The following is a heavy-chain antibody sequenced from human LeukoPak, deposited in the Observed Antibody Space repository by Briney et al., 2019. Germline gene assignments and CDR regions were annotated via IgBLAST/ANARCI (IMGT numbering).Heavy chain of an antibody. CDR2: IKQDGSDK. D-gene: IGHD4-11*01. Sequence: LSGGSLRLSWVASGFTFSSYRMSWHRQAPGRGLDWVANIKQDGSDKYYVDSVKGRFTISRDNAKNSLYLQMNSLRVEDTAVYYCARAYYSIIWFVPWGQGTLVTVSS. V-gene: IGHV3-7*01. J-gene: IGHJ5*02. CDR3: ARAYYSIIWFVP. CDR1: GFTFSSYR.